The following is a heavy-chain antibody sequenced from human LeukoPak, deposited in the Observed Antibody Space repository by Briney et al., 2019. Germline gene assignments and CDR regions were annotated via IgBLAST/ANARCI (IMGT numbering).Heavy chain of an antibody. J-gene: IGHJ5*02. CDR2: INPNSGGT. Sequence: ASVKVSCKASGYTFTDYYMHWVRQAPGQGLEWMGWINPNSGGTNYAQKFQGRVTMTRDTSVNTAYMELSSLRSDDTAVYYCARGLSEQLRNWFDPWGQGTLVTVSS. D-gene: IGHD6-13*01. CDR1: GYTFTDYY. V-gene: IGHV1-2*02. CDR3: ARGLSEQLRNWFDP.